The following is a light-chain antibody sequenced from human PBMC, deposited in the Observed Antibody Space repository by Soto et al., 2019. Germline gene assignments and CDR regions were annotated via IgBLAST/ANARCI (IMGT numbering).Light chain of an antibody. Sequence: ENVFTQSPGTLSLSPGETATLSCRASQSVSSSYLAWYQQKPGQAPRLLIYGASSRATGIPDRFSGSGSGTDFTLTISRLEPEDFAVYYCQQYGSSPRTFGQGTKVDIK. CDR3: QQYGSSPRT. V-gene: IGKV3-20*01. CDR2: GAS. J-gene: IGKJ1*01. CDR1: QSVSSSY.